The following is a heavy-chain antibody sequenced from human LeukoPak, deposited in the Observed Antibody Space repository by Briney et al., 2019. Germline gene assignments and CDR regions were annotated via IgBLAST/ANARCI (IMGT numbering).Heavy chain of an antibody. D-gene: IGHD4-17*01. J-gene: IGHJ4*02. CDR1: GXSLGTYW. Sequence: GGSLRLSCAASGXSLGTYWMSWVRQAPGKGQEGVANIKQDGSEKHYGDSVRGRFTISRDNAKNELYLQMHSLRVEDTAVYYCVREYGDYQAPFDYWGQGTLVTVSS. CDR3: VREYGDYQAPFDY. V-gene: IGHV3-7*05. CDR2: IKQDGSEK.